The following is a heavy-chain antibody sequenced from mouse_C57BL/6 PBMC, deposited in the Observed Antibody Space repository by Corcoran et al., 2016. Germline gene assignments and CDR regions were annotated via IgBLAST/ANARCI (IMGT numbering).Heavy chain of an antibody. CDR1: GFNIKDYY. V-gene: IGHV14-1*01. D-gene: IGHD2-5*01. J-gene: IGHJ2*01. CDR2: IDPEDGDT. Sequence: EVQLQQSGAELVRPGASVKLSCTASGFNIKDYYMHWVKQRPEQGLEWIGRIDPEDGDTEYAPKFQGKATMTADTSSHTAYLQLSSLTSEDTAVYYCTTYSNYWDYWGQGTTLTVSS. CDR3: TTYSNYWDY.